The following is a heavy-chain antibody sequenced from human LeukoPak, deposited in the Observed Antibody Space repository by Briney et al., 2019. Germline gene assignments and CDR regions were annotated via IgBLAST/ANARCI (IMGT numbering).Heavy chain of an antibody. V-gene: IGHV3-66*01. CDR2: TNTGGTT. CDR1: GFTVSSNY. J-gene: IGHJ4*02. D-gene: IGHD4-17*01. Sequence: GGSLRLSCAASGFTVSSNYMNWVRQAPGKGLEWVSVTNTGGTTYYADSVKGGFSISRDISKNTLYLQMDKLRAEDTAVYYCVLTTVTTSIEFWGQGTLVTVSS. CDR3: VLTTVTTSIEF.